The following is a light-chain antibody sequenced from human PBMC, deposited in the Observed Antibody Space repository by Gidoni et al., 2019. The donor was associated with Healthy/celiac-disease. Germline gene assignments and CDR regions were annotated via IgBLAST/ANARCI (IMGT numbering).Light chain of an antibody. CDR3: QQYNSLWT. CDR1: QSISSW. CDR2: KAS. V-gene: IGKV1-5*03. J-gene: IGKJ1*01. Sequence: DIQMTQSPSTLSASVGDRVTITCRASQSISSWLAWYQQKPGKAPKLLIYKASSLESGVPSRFSGSGSGTEFTLTSSSLQPDDFATYYCQQYNSLWTFXQXTKVEIK.